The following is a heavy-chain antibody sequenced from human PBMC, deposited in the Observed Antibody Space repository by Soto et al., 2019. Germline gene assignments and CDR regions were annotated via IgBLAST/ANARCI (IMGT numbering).Heavy chain of an antibody. CDR3: ARVVGAPNWFDP. CDR2: SRNKANSYTT. J-gene: IGHJ5*02. Sequence: EVQLVESGGGLVQPGGSLRLSCAASGFTFSDHQMDWVRQAPGKGLEWVGRSRNKANSYTTEYAASVKGRFTISRDDSKNSLYLQMNSLKIEDPAVYDCARVVGAPNWFDPWGQGTLVTVSS. V-gene: IGHV3-72*01. D-gene: IGHD1-26*01. CDR1: GFTFSDHQ.